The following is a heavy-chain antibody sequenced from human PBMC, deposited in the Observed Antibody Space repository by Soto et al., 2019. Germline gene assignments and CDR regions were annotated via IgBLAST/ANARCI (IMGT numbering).Heavy chain of an antibody. CDR1: GFTFSSYW. Sequence: PGGSLRLSCAASGFTFSSYWMHWVRQAPGKGLEWVAVISYDGSNKYYADSVKGRFTISRDNSKNTLYLQMNSLRAEDTAVYYCTCGASSGWGPNAFDIWGQGTMVTVSS. CDR2: ISYDGSNK. V-gene: IGHV3-30-3*01. J-gene: IGHJ3*02. D-gene: IGHD6-19*01. CDR3: TCGASSGWGPNAFDI.